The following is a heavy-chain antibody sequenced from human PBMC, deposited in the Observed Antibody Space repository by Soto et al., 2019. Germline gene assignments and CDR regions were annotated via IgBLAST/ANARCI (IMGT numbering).Heavy chain of an antibody. CDR2: IYYSGNT. CDR3: ATEGVLSSSTYYTSRF. D-gene: IGHD3-22*01. CDR1: GASISIRDYH. J-gene: IGHJ4*01. Sequence: PSETLSLTCTVSGASISIRDYHLGWIRQPPGKGLEWIGSIYYSGNTYYNPSLKSRVTMSVDTSTYKFSLKLNSVTAADTAANYRATEGVLSSSTYYTSRFWGRGTLVIVSS. V-gene: IGHV4-39*01.